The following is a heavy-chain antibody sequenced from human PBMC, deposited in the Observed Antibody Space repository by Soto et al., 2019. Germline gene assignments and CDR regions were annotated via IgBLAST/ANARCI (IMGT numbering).Heavy chain of an antibody. CDR3: ARGSYGTPASWMLGAAGPYCSSVMDV. CDR1: GGTFSSYA. J-gene: IGHJ6*02. V-gene: IGHV1-69*01. CDR2: IIPIFGTA. D-gene: IGHD5-18*01. Sequence: QVQLVQSGAEVKKPGSSVKVSCKASGGTFSSYAISWVRQAPGQGLEWMGGIIPIFGTANYAQKFQGRVTITADESTSPAYVELSSLRAEDTAVDYCARGSYGTPASWMLGAAGPYCSSVMDVWGQGPTVTVSS.